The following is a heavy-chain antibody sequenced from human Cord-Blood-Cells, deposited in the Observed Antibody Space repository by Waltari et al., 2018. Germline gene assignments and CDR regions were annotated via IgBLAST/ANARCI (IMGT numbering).Heavy chain of an antibody. Sequence: EVQLVESGGGLVQPGGSLRLSCAASGFTFSSYEMNWVRQAPGKGLEWVSYISSSGSTIYYADSVKGLFTISRDNAKNSLYLQMNSLRAEDTAVYYCAIDRGNWGPNWFDPWGQGTLVTVSS. V-gene: IGHV3-48*03. J-gene: IGHJ5*02. CDR2: ISSSGSTI. CDR3: AIDRGNWGPNWFDP. D-gene: IGHD7-27*01. CDR1: GFTFSSYE.